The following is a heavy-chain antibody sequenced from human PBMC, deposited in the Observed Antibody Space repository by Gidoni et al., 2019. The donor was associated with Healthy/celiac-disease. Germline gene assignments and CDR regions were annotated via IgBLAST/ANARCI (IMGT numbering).Heavy chain of an antibody. CDR2: IKQDVSEK. D-gene: IGHD2-8*01. Sequence: EVQLVESGGGVVQPGGSLRLSGAASGFTFSSYWMSWVRQAPGKGLEWVANIKQDVSEKYYVDSVKGRFTISRDNAKNSLYLQMNSLRAEDTAVYYCARGYCTNGVCYKPYAFDIWGQGTMVTVSS. J-gene: IGHJ3*02. CDR3: ARGYCTNGVCYKPYAFDI. CDR1: GFTFSSYW. V-gene: IGHV3-7*01.